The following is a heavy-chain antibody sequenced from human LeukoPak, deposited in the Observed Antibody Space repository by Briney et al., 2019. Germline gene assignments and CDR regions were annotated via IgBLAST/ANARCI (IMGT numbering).Heavy chain of an antibody. CDR3: ARDTKPYYDILTGYPGAFDI. J-gene: IGHJ3*02. CDR1: GFTFSSYS. CDR2: IYYSGST. D-gene: IGHD3-9*01. Sequence: LRLSCAASGFTFSSYSMNWVRQHPGKGLEWIGYIYYSGSTYYNPSLKSRVTISVDTSKNQFSLKLSSVTAADTAVYYCARDTKPYYDILTGYPGAFDIWGQGTMVTVSS. V-gene: IGHV4-31*02.